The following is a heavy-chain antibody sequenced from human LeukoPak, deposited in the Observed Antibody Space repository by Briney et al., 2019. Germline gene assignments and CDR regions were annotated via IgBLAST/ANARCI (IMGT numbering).Heavy chain of an antibody. V-gene: IGHV3-53*01. Sequence: GGSLRLSCAASGFTVSSNYMSWVRQAPGKGLEWVSVIYSGGSTYYADSVKGRFTISRDNSKNTLYLQMNSLRAEDTAVYYCARSVPDYTRFDYWGQGALVTVSS. D-gene: IGHD4-11*01. CDR3: ARSVPDYTRFDY. CDR1: GFTVSSNY. CDR2: IYSGGST. J-gene: IGHJ4*02.